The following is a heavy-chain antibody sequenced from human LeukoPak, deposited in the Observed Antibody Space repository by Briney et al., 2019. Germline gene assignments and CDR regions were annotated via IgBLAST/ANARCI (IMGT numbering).Heavy chain of an antibody. V-gene: IGHV1-2*02. CDR3: ARGDYGDYGVGDY. Sequence: GASVKVSCKASGYTFTGYYMHWVRQAPGQGLEWMGWINPNSGGTNYAQKFQGRVTMTRDTSISTAYMELSRLRSDDTAVYYCARGDYGDYGVGDYWGQGTLVTVSS. D-gene: IGHD4-17*01. J-gene: IGHJ4*02. CDR1: GYTFTGYY. CDR2: INPNSGGT.